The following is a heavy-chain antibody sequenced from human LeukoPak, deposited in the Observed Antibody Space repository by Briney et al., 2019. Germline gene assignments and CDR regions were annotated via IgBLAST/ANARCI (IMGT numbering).Heavy chain of an antibody. Sequence: SETLSLTCAASGGSFSGYYWSWIRQPPGKGLEWIAEINHSGSTNYYPSLKSRVTISVDTSKNQFSLKLSSVTAADTAVYYSARGANFYYYGKDVWGQGTTVTVSS. V-gene: IGHV4-34*01. CDR2: INHSGST. J-gene: IGHJ6*02. D-gene: IGHD2-15*01. CDR1: GGSFSGYY. CDR3: ARGANFYYYGKDV.